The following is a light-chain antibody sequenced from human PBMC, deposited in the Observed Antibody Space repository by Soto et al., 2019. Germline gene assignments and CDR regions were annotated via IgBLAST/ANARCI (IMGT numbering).Light chain of an antibody. CDR1: QSVSSSY. V-gene: IGKV3-20*01. J-gene: IGKJ4*01. CDR3: QQYGISGT. Sequence: EIVLTQSPCTLSLSPGERATISCRASQSVSSSYFCWYQQTPGPAPRLLIYGASIRGTGIPDMFSGSVSGTDFILTSSRLEHEDFAVYCYQQYGISGTFGGGTKVEIK. CDR2: GAS.